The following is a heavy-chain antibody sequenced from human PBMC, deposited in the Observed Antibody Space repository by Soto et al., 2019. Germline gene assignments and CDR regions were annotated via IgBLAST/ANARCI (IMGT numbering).Heavy chain of an antibody. Sequence: SETLSLTCTVSGGSISSYYWSWIRQPPGKGLEWIGYIYYSGSTNYNPSLKSRVTISVDTSKNQFSLKLSSVTAADTAVYYCAREVNYYYDSSSWDAFDIWGQGTMVTVS. J-gene: IGHJ3*02. CDR1: GGSISSYY. CDR2: IYYSGST. CDR3: AREVNYYYDSSSWDAFDI. V-gene: IGHV4-59*01. D-gene: IGHD3-22*01.